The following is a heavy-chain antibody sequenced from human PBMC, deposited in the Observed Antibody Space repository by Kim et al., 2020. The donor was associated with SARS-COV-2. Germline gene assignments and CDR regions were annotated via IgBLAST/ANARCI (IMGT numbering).Heavy chain of an antibody. D-gene: IGHD3-16*01. J-gene: IGHJ6*02. CDR2: FDPEDGET. Sequence: ASVKVSCKVSGYSLTELFVHWVRQAPGKGLEWMGGFDPEDGETIYAQKFQGRVIMTEDTSTDTAHMELSSLTSEDTAVYYCATDAVRGEFAEVRAPHGLEVWGRGTTIIVS. CDR1: GYSLTELF. CDR3: ATDAVRGEFAEVRAPHGLEV. V-gene: IGHV1-24*01.